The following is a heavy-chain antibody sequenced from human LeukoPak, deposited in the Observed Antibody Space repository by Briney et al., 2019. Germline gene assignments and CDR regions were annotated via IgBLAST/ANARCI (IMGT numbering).Heavy chain of an antibody. CDR3: ARTPPIRGIDY. CDR2: IYSGGST. Sequence: GGSLRLSCAASGFTVGTNYMSWVRQAPGKGLEWVSVIYSGGSTYYADSVKGRFTISRDNSKNTLYLQMNSLRAEDTAVYYCARTPPIRGIDYWGQGTLVTVSS. J-gene: IGHJ4*02. D-gene: IGHD3-10*01. V-gene: IGHV3-53*01. CDR1: GFTVGTNY.